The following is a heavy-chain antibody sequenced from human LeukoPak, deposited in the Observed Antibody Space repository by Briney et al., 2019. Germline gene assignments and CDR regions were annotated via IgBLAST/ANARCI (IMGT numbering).Heavy chain of an antibody. Sequence: GRSLRLSCVPSGFTLSTSEMHWVRQAPGPGGNWVSYISRSGTNIYYAASVHGRFTISRHYAQKSLYFPMNCLRVAHTARSYFARMAGNLSKWVQANLVIVSS. CDR3: ARMAGNLSK. V-gene: IGHV3-48*03. J-gene: IGHJ1*01. CDR1: GFTLSTSE. D-gene: IGHD5-24*01. CDR2: ISRSGTNI.